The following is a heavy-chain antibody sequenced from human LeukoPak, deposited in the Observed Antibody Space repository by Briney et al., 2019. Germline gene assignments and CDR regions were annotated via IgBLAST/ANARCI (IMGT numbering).Heavy chain of an antibody. D-gene: IGHD1-26*01. V-gene: IGHV3-23*01. J-gene: IGHJ4*02. CDR1: GFTFSSYA. Sequence: GGSLRLSCAASGFTFSSYAMSWVRQAPGKGLEWVSGISGSGGSTYYADSVKGRFTIFRDNSKNTLYLQMNSLRAEDTAVYYYAKLFKRFGGRRNSGSSMYYFDYWGQGTLVTVSS. CDR3: AKLFKRFGGRRNSGSSMYYFDY. CDR2: ISGSGGST.